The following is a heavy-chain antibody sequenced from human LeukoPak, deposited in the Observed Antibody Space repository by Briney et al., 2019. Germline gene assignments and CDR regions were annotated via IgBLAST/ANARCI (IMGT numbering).Heavy chain of an antibody. J-gene: IGHJ4*02. Sequence: GGSLRLSCAASGFTFSSYAMSWVRQAPGKGLEWVSAIRGNGADTYYADSVKGRFTISRDNSKNTLYLQMNSLRAEDTAVYYRAKVPNSGSYYYFDYWGQGALVTVSS. CDR3: AKVPNSGSYYYFDY. CDR2: IRGNGADT. CDR1: GFTFSSYA. V-gene: IGHV3-23*01. D-gene: IGHD1-26*01.